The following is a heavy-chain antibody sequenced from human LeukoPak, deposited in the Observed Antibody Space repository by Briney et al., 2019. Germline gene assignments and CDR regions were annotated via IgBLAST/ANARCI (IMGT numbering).Heavy chain of an antibody. CDR2: INPSGGST. CDR3: ATAYNYGRDAFDI. D-gene: IGHD5-18*01. V-gene: IGHV1-46*01. Sequence: ASVKVSCKASGYTFTSYYMHWVRQAPGQGLKWMGIINPSGGSTSYAQKFQGRVTMTRDTSTSTVYMELSSLRSEDTAVYYCATAYNYGRDAFDIWGQGTMVTVSS. J-gene: IGHJ3*02. CDR1: GYTFTSYY.